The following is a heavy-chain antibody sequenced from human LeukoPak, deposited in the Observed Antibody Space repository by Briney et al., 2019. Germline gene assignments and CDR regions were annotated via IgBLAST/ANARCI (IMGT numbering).Heavy chain of an antibody. CDR1: GFTFSSYA. D-gene: IGHD2-2*01. V-gene: IGHV3-23*01. J-gene: IGHJ5*02. CDR3: AKLGSIVVVPAAGASYNWFDP. CDR2: ISGSGGST. Sequence: GGSLRLSCAASGFTFSSYAMSWVRQAPGKGLEWVSAISGSGGSTYYADSVKGRFTISRDNSKNTLYLQMNSLRAEDTAVYYCAKLGSIVVVPAAGASYNWFDPWGQGTLVTVSS.